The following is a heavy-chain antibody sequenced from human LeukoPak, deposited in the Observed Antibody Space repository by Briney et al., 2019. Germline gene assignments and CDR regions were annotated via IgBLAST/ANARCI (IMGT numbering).Heavy chain of an antibody. D-gene: IGHD6-19*01. CDR2: INPKNGGT. J-gene: IGHJ3*02. CDR1: GYTFTGYY. Sequence: ASVKVSCKASGYTFTGYYMHWVRQAPGQGLEWMGWINPKNGGTNYAQKFQGRVTVTRDTSITTSYMDLSRLTSDDTAAYYCARSPPPAGSGSFHIWGQGTMVTVSS. V-gene: IGHV1-2*02. CDR3: ARSPPPAGSGSFHI.